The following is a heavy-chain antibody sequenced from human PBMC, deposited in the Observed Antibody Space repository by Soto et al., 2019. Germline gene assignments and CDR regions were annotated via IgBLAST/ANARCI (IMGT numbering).Heavy chain of an antibody. Sequence: SETLSLTCGVSGGSISSINWWSWVRQTPGKGLEWIREIYHNGRSNYNTSLKSRVTLSIDTSKNQFFFNLTTVTAAETAVYYCARSQGVVPTHAFHXWGQGTLVTVSX. D-gene: IGHD2-15*01. J-gene: IGHJ5*02. CDR2: IYHNGRS. CDR3: ARSQGVVPTHAFHX. V-gene: IGHV4-4*02. CDR1: GGSISSINW.